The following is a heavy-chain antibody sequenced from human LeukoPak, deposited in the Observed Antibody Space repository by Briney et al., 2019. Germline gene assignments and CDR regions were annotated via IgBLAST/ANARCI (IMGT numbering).Heavy chain of an antibody. D-gene: IGHD2-2*01. J-gene: IGHJ6*02. CDR3: ARGLGSSTSFSYYYYGMDV. CDR1: GGSFSGYY. V-gene: IGHV4-34*01. CDR2: INHSGST. Sequence: SETLSLTCAVYGGSFSGYYWSWIRQPPGKGLEWIGEINHSGSTNYNPSLKSRVTVSVDTSKSQFSLKLSSVTAADTAVYYCARGLGSSTSFSYYYYGMDVWGQGTTVTVPS.